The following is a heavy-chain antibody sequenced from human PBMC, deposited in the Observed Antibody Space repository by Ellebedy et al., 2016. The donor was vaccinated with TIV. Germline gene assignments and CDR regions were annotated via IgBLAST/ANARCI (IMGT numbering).Heavy chain of an antibody. CDR3: ARDPWFGEFLFDY. J-gene: IGHJ4*02. CDR1: GFTFSSFW. CDR2: INSDGSST. D-gene: IGHD3-10*01. V-gene: IGHV3-74*01. Sequence: GGSLRLXXAASGFTFSSFWMHWVRQVPGKGLVWVSRINSDGSSTSYADSVKGRVTVSRDNAKNTLYLQMNSLRAEDTAVYYCARDPWFGEFLFDYWGQGTLVTVSS.